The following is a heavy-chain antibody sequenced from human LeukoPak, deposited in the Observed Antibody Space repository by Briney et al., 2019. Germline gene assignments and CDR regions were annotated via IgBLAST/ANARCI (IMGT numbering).Heavy chain of an antibody. Sequence: SVKVSCKASGGTFSSYAISWVRQAPGQGLELMGGIIPIFGTANYAQKFQGRVTITADESTSTAYMELSSLRSEDTAVYYCARVASGYCSSTSCYDYWGQGTLVTVSS. CDR3: ARVASGYCSSTSCYDY. CDR1: GGTFSSYA. D-gene: IGHD2-2*01. J-gene: IGHJ4*02. CDR2: IIPIFGTA. V-gene: IGHV1-69*13.